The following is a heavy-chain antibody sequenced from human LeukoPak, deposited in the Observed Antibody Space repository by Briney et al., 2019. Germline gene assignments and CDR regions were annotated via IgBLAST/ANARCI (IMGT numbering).Heavy chain of an antibody. CDR3: ARGAVERHSSSWYSDY. D-gene: IGHD6-13*01. CDR1: GFTFSSYA. V-gene: IGHV3-30*01. CDR2: ISYDGSNK. J-gene: IGHJ4*02. Sequence: GGSLRLSCAASGFTFSSYAMHWVRQAPGKGLEWVAVISYDGSNKYYADSVKGRFTISRDNSKNTLYLKMNSLRAEDTAVYYCARGAVERHSSSWYSDYWGQGTLVTVSS.